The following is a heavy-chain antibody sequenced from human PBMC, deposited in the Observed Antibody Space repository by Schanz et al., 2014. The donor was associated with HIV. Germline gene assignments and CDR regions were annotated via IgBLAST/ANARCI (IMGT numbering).Heavy chain of an antibody. CDR1: GFTFSSYA. Sequence: EVQLLESGGGLAQPGGSLRLSCAASGFTFSSYAMIWVRQAPGKGLEWVSTISGSGGHTYYADSVKGRFTVSRDDSKNTVYVQMDSLTAEDTAVYYCAKDYGDFVPYGFLDFWGQGTLVAVSS. CDR3: AKDYGDFVPYGFLDF. V-gene: IGHV3-23*01. J-gene: IGHJ4*02. CDR2: ISGSGGHT. D-gene: IGHD4-17*01.